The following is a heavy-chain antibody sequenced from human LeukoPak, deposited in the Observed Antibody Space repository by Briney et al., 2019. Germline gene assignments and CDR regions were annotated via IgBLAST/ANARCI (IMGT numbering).Heavy chain of an antibody. CDR1: GFTFSSYN. CDR2: ISTSSSII. Sequence: GGSLRLSCAASGFTFSSYNMNWVRQAPGNGLEWVSFISTSSSIIYYADSVKGRFTISRDNVKNSLYLQMNSLRDEDTAVYFCARVHDSGDYATDYWGQGTLVTVSS. CDR3: ARVHDSGDYATDY. V-gene: IGHV3-48*02. D-gene: IGHD4-17*01. J-gene: IGHJ4*02.